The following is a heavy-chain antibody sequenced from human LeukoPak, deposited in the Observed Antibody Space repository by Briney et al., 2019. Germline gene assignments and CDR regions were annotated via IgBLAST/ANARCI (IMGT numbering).Heavy chain of an antibody. CDR3: ATNQYSYGDYFDY. Sequence: GGTLRLSCAASGFTFSSYAMSWVRQAPGKGLEWVSAISGSGGSTYYADSVRGRFTTSRDNSKNTLYLQMNSLRAEDTAVYYCATNQYSYGDYFDYWGQGTLVTVSS. V-gene: IGHV3-23*01. J-gene: IGHJ4*02. CDR2: ISGSGGST. CDR1: GFTFSSYA. D-gene: IGHD4-17*01.